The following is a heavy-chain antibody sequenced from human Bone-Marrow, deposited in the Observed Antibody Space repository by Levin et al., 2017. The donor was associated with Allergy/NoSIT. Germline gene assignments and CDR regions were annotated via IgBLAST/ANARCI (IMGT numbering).Heavy chain of an antibody. Sequence: PGGSLRLSCAASGFSFNTYAMHWVRQAPGQGPEWVALISSDGRTTYYSGTVKGRFTISRDDPRNTLFLEMHSLIPDDMGTYYCARATHQFHSHHDAFDSWGQGTVVTVSS. D-gene: IGHD2-21*01. CDR1: GFSFNTYA. CDR2: ISSDGRTT. J-gene: IGHJ3*02. V-gene: IGHV3-30-3*01. CDR3: ARATHQFHSHHDAFDS.